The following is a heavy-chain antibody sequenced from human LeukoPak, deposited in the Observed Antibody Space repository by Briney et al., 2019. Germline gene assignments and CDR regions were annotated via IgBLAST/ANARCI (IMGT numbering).Heavy chain of an antibody. CDR2: IYDSGTT. D-gene: IGHD2-21*01. CDR1: GGSISSGGYY. J-gene: IGHJ4*02. V-gene: IGHV4-30-2*01. Sequence: PSQTLSLTCTVSGGSISSGGYYWSWLRQPPGKGRVWIVYIYDSGTTSYTPSRKRRVTISVGRTKSQFSLKLSSVTAADTAVYYCARWSRVPYCGGDCYSRYFDYWGQGTLVTVSS. CDR3: ARWSRVPYCGGDCYSRYFDY.